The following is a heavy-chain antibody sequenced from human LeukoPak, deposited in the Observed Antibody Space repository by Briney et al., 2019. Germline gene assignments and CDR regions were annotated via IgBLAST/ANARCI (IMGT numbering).Heavy chain of an antibody. CDR1: GYTFTSYY. CDR2: INPSGGST. V-gene: IGHV1-46*01. J-gene: IGHJ4*02. Sequence: VASVKVSCKVSGYTFTSYYMHWVRQAPGQGLEWMGIINPSGGSTSYAQKFQGRVTMTRDMSTGTVYMELSSLRSEDTAVYYCARAGSYYDSSGYAFDYWGQGTLVTVSS. D-gene: IGHD3-22*01. CDR3: ARAGSYYDSSGYAFDY.